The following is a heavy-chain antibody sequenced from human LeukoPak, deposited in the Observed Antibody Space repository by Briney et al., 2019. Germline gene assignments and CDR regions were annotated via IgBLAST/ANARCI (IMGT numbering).Heavy chain of an antibody. J-gene: IGHJ6*03. D-gene: IGHD3-10*01. Sequence: SETLSLTCTVSGGSISSYYWSWIRQPPGKGLEWIGYMYYSGSTNYNPSLKSRVTISVDTSKNQFSLKLSSVTAADTAVYYCARDNKELWFGELSAYYYYYMDVWGKGTTVTVSS. CDR1: GGSISSYY. V-gene: IGHV4-59*01. CDR2: MYYSGST. CDR3: ARDNKELWFGELSAYYYYYMDV.